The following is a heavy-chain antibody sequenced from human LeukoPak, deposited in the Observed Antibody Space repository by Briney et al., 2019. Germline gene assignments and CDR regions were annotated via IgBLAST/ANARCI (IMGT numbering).Heavy chain of an antibody. CDR2: ISSSSSYI. CDR1: GFTFSIYT. Sequence: AGGSLRLSCAASGFTFSIYTMNWVRQAPGKGLEWVSSISSSSSYIYNADSTKGRFTISRDNAKNSLYLQMNNLRAEDTAVYYYGRATQRGDAFDIWGQGTMVTVSS. V-gene: IGHV3-21*01. D-gene: IGHD6-25*01. CDR3: GRATQRGDAFDI. J-gene: IGHJ3*02.